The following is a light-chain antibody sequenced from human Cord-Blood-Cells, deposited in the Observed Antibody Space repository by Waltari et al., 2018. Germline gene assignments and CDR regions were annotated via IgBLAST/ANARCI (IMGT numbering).Light chain of an antibody. CDR1: VLTDKY. CDR3: YSSTDNSGI. CDR2: KDS. J-gene: IGLJ2*01. V-gene: IGLV3-27*01. Sequence: YELTQPSSVSVSPGQTPNITCFGDVLTDKYARWFQQKPGQAYVLMIYKDSERPSRIPERFSGSSSGATVTLTITGAQVEDEADYYCYSSTDNSGIFGGGTTLTVL.